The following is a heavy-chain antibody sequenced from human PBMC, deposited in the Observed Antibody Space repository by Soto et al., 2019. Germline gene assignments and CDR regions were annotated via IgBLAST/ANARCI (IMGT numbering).Heavy chain of an antibody. CDR1: GYSFISYW. D-gene: IGHD3-16*02. Sequence: GEALKISCKGSGYSFISYWIGWVRQMPGEGLEWMGIIYPRDSDTRYSPSFQGQVTISADKSISTAYLQWSILKASDTAMYYCARQLGGYVYIWVSYRPGAFDIWGQGTMVTVSS. CDR3: ARQLGGYVYIWVSYRPGAFDI. J-gene: IGHJ3*02. CDR2: IYPRDSDT. V-gene: IGHV5-51*01.